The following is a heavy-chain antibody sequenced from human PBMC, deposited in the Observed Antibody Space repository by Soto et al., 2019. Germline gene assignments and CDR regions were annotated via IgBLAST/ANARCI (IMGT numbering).Heavy chain of an antibody. CDR3: AHRRWSRAGAAFDI. Sequence: QITLKESGPTLAKPTQTLTLTCTFSGFSLSTSGVGVGWIRQPPGKALEWLALIYWDDDKRYSPSLKSRLTITKDTSKNQVVLTMTNMDPVDTATYYCAHRRWSRAGAAFDIWGQGTMVTVSS. V-gene: IGHV2-5*02. CDR1: GFSLSTSGVG. CDR2: IYWDDDK. D-gene: IGHD3-3*01. J-gene: IGHJ3*02.